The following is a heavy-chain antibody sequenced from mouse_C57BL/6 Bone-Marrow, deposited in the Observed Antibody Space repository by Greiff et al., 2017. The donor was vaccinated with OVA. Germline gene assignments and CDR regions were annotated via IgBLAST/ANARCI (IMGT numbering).Heavy chain of an antibody. CDR3: AREGYGSWYCDV. J-gene: IGHJ1*03. Sequence: QVQLQQSGAELVKPGASVKLSCKASGYTFTSYWMHWVKQRPGRGLEWIGRIDPKSGGTKYNEKFKSKATLTVDKPSSTAYMQLSSLTSEDSAVYYCAREGYGSWYCDVWGTGTTVTVSS. CDR2: IDPKSGGT. CDR1: GYTFTSYW. D-gene: IGHD1-1*01. V-gene: IGHV1-72*01.